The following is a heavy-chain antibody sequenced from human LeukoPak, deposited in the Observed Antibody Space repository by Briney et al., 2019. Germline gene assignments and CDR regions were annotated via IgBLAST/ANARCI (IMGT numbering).Heavy chain of an antibody. J-gene: IGHJ4*02. Sequence: SETLSLTCAVFGGSFSGYYWSWIRQPPGKGLEWIGEINHSGSTNYNPSLKSRVTISVDTSKNQFSPKLSSVTAADTAVYYCAAGDILTGRSFDYWGQGTLVTVSS. V-gene: IGHV4-34*01. CDR3: AAGDILTGRSFDY. D-gene: IGHD3-9*01. CDR2: INHSGST. CDR1: GGSFSGYY.